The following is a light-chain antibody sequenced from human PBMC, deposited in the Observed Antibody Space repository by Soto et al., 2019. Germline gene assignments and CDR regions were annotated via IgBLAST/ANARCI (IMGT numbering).Light chain of an antibody. CDR3: QQYNSYSPVT. J-gene: IGKJ1*01. CDR2: KAS. Sequence: DIQMTQSPSTLSASVGDRVTITCRASQSISSWLAWYQQKPGKAPKLLIYKASSLKSGVPSRFSGSGSGTEFPLTISSLQPDDFATYYCQQYNSYSPVTFGQGTKVEIK. V-gene: IGKV1-5*03. CDR1: QSISSW.